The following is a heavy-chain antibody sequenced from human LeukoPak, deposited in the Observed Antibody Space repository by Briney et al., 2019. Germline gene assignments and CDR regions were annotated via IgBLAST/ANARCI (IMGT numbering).Heavy chain of an antibody. D-gene: IGHD6-19*01. V-gene: IGHV3-49*03. J-gene: IGHJ4*02. CDR2: ISGGTT. Sequence: PGRSLRLSCSASGFTFGDYLMSWFRPAPGKGLEWIGFISGGTTEYAASVKGRFTISRDDSTSIAYLQMNSLTTEDTAVYYCSRGSGWLSVYWGQGTLVTVSS. CDR3: SRGSGWLSVY. CDR1: GFTFGDYL.